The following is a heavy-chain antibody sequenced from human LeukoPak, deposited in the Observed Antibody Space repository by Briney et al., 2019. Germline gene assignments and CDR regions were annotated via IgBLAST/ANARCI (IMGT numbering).Heavy chain of an antibody. Sequence: GGSLRLSCAASGFTFSSYGMHWVRQAPGKGLEWVSSISSSSSYIYYADSVKGRFTISRDNAKNSLYLQMNSLRAEDTAVYYCARVDSSSLSFDYWGQGTLVTVSS. D-gene: IGHD6-6*01. CDR1: GFTFSSYG. CDR2: ISSSSSYI. CDR3: ARVDSSSLSFDY. J-gene: IGHJ4*02. V-gene: IGHV3-21*01.